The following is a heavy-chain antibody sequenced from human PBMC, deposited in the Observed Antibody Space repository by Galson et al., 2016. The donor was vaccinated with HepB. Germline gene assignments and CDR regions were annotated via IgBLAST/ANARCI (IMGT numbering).Heavy chain of an antibody. CDR1: RFTFSRFG. V-gene: IGHV3-30*18. D-gene: IGHD3-3*01. J-gene: IGHJ4*02. CDR2: ISYDGSNK. CDR3: VKEAPIAIFGAVLGVYFDH. Sequence: SLRLSCAASRFTFSRFGMHWVRKPPGKGLEWVAVISYDGSNKVYADSVKGRFTISRDNSKNTLYLHMNSLRPEDTAVYYCVKEAPIAIFGAVLGVYFDHWGQGALVAVAS.